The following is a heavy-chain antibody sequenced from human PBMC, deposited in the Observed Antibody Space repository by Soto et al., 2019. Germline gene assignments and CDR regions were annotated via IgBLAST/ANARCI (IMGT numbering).Heavy chain of an antibody. Sequence: QVPLVQSGAEVKKPGASVKVSCKASGYTFTSYGISWVRQAPGQGLEWMGWISAYNGNTNYAQKLQGRVTMTTDTSTSTAYMELRSLRSDDTAVYYCARRVGYYDSSGYYYEDYFDYWGQGTLVTVSS. CDR3: ARRVGYYDSSGYYYEDYFDY. D-gene: IGHD3-22*01. J-gene: IGHJ4*02. CDR2: ISAYNGNT. CDR1: GYTFTSYG. V-gene: IGHV1-18*04.